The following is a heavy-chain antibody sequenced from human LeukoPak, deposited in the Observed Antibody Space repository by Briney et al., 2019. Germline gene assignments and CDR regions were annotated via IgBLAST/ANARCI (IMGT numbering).Heavy chain of an antibody. CDR2: ISGSGGST. CDR1: GFTFSSYS. CDR3: AKDLLSGDDPYYFDY. V-gene: IGHV3-23*01. Sequence: PGGSLRLSCAGSGFTFSSYSMNWVRQAPGKGLEWVSAISGSGGSTYYADSVKGRFTISRDNSKNTLYLQMNSLRAEDTAVYYCAKDLLSGDDPYYFDYWGQGTLVTVSS. D-gene: IGHD2-21*02. J-gene: IGHJ4*02.